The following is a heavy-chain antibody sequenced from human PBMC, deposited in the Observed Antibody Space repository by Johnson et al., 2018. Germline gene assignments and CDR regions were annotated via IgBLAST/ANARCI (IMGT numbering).Heavy chain of an antibody. V-gene: IGHV4-59*01. CDR3: ARETAAGSDALES. Sequence: VQLQESGPGLVKPSETLSLTCTVSGGSISSYYWSWIRQPPGKGLEWIGYIYYSGSTNYNPSLKSRVTISVDTSKNQFSLKLSSVTAADTAVYYCARETAAGSDALESGVQGTSVTVSS. CDR1: GGSISSYY. CDR2: IYYSGST. J-gene: IGHJ3*02. D-gene: IGHD6-13*01.